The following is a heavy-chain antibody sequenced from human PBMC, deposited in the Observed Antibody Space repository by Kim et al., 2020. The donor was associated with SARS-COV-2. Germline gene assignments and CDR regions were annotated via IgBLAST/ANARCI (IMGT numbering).Heavy chain of an antibody. D-gene: IGHD6-19*01. CDR2: ISYDGSNK. J-gene: IGHJ4*02. Sequence: GGSLRLSCAASGFTFSSYAMHWVRQAPGKGLEWVAVISYDGSNKYYADSVKGRFTISRDNSKNTLYLQMNSLRAEDTAVYYCARDQGSGWYRGFDYWGQGTLVTVSS. V-gene: IGHV3-30*04. CDR3: ARDQGSGWYRGFDY. CDR1: GFTFSSYA.